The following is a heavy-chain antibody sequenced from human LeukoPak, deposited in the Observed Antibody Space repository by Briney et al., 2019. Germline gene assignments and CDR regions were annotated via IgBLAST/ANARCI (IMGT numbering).Heavy chain of an antibody. D-gene: IGHD1-14*01. CDR2: MYYSGST. V-gene: IGHV4-61*01. CDR3: AREPGETDEGFEY. J-gene: IGHJ4*02. Sequence: SETLSLTCTVSGGSVSSGRYYWNWIRQPPGKGLEWIGHMYYSGSTDYDPSLKSRVTISADTSKNQFSLKMTSVTAADTSVYYCAREPGETDEGFEYWGQGTLVTVSS. CDR1: GGSVSSGRYY.